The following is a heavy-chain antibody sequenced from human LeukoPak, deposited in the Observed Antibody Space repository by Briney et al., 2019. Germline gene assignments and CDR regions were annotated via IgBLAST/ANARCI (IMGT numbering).Heavy chain of an antibody. V-gene: IGHV4-61*02. CDR1: GGSISSGTYY. Sequence: TSETLSLTCTVSGGSISSGTYYWSWIRQPAGKGLEWIGRIYNSGSTSYNPSLKSRVTISVDTSKNQFSLKLSSVTAADTAVYYCARLGNYYYYDMDVWGPGTTVTVSS. CDR2: IYNSGST. CDR3: ARLGNYYYYDMDV. J-gene: IGHJ6*02.